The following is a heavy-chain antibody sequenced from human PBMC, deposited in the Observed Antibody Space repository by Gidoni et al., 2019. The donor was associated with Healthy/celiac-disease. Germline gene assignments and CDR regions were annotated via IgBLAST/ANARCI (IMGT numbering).Heavy chain of an antibody. V-gene: IGHV4-31*03. CDR3: ARDRAEGVVPSATGAYYYYYGMDV. CDR2: IYYSGSP. D-gene: IGHD2-2*01. J-gene: IGHJ6*02. Sequence: VQLQESGPGLVKPSQTLSLTCTVSGGSISSGGYYWSWIRQHPGKGLEWIGYIYYSGSPSYNPSLKSRVTISVDTSKNQFSLKLSSVTAADTAVYYCARDRAEGVVPSATGAYYYYYGMDVWGQGTTVTVSS. CDR1: GGSISSGGYY.